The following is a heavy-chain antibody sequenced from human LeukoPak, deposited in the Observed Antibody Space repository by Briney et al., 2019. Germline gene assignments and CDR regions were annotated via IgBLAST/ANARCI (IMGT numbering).Heavy chain of an antibody. CDR2: INHSGST. CDR1: GGSFSGYY. J-gene: IGHJ4*02. V-gene: IGHV4-34*01. D-gene: IGHD2-15*01. Sequence: SETLSLTCAVYGGSFSGYYWSWIRQPPGKGLEWIGEINHSGSTNYNPSLKSRVTISVDTSKNQFSLKLSSVTAADTAVYYCARGLSAIVYWGRGTLVTVSS. CDR3: ARGLSAIVY.